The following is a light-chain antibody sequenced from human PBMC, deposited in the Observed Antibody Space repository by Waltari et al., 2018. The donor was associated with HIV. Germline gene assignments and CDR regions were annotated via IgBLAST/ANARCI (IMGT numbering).Light chain of an antibody. Sequence: DIVMTQSPDSLAVSLGERATIHCKSSQSVLSRSNNKNYLTWYQQKPGQPPKLLLFWASTRQSGVPDRFSGSGSGADFTLTISSLQAEDVAVYYCQQCYSTPYTFGQGTKLEIK. CDR1: QSVLSRSNNKNY. CDR2: WAS. J-gene: IGKJ2*01. CDR3: QQCYSTPYT. V-gene: IGKV4-1*01.